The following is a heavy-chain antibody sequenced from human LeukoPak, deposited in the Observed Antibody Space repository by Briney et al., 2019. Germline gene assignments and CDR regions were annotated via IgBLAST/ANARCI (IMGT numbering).Heavy chain of an antibody. D-gene: IGHD3-10*01. J-gene: IGHJ5*02. CDR3: ARVNNRVTMVRGPVGWFDP. CDR1: GGTFTSYA. Sequence: ASVKVSCKASGGTFTSYAISWVRQAPGQGLEWMGGIIPIFGTANYAQKFQGRVTITADKSTGTAYMELSSLRSEDTAVYYCARVNNRVTMVRGPVGWFDPWGQGTLVTVSS. V-gene: IGHV1-69*06. CDR2: IIPIFGTA.